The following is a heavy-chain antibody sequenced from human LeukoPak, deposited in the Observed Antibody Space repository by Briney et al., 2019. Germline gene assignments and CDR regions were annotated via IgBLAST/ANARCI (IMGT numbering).Heavy chain of an antibody. CDR3: AREMYYYGSGSQTTYYYYGMDV. V-gene: IGHV1-69*13. CDR1: GGTFSSYA. D-gene: IGHD3-10*01. Sequence: SVKVSCKASGGTFSSYAISWVRQAPGQGLEWMGGIIPIFGTANYAQKFQGRVTITADESTSTAYMELSSLRSEDTAVYYCAREMYYYGSGSQTTYYYYGMDVWGRGTTVTVSS. J-gene: IGHJ6*02. CDR2: IIPIFGTA.